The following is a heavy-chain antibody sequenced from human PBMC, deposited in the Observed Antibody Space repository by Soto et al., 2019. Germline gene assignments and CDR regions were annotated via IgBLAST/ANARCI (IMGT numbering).Heavy chain of an antibody. CDR1: GGTFSSYT. D-gene: IGHD3-10*01. V-gene: IGHV1-69*08. CDR2: IIPILGIA. Sequence: QVQLVQSGAEVKKPGSSVKVSCKASGGTFSSYTISWVRQAPGQGLEWIGRIIPILGIANYAQQFQGRVTITADKSTSTAYMELSSLRSEDTAVYYCAREEYYYGSGAFFDYWGQGTLVTVSS. CDR3: AREEYYYGSGAFFDY. J-gene: IGHJ4*02.